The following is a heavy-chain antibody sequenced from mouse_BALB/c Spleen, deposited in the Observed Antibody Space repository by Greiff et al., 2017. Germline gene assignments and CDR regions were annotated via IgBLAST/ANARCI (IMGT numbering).Heavy chain of an antibody. CDR1: GYAFSSYW. Sequence: VQLQQSGAELVRPGSSVKISCKASGYAFSSYWMNWVKQKPGQGLEWIGWIYPGSGNTKYNEKFKGKATLTVDTSSSTAYMQLSSLTSEDTAVYFCARSWDRYEGSWFAYWGQGTLVTVSA. V-gene: IGHV1-84*02. CDR2: IYPGSGNT. CDR3: ARSWDRYEGSWFAY. D-gene: IGHD2-14*01. J-gene: IGHJ3*01.